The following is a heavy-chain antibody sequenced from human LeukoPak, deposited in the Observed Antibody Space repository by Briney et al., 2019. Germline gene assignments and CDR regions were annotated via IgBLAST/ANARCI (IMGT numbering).Heavy chain of an antibody. D-gene: IGHD4-17*01. CDR3: ARAYGDYPTQGAFDI. V-gene: IGHV4-31*03. J-gene: IGHJ3*02. Sequence: SETLSRTCTVSGGSISSGGYYWSWIRQHPGKGLEWIGYIYYSGSTYYNPSLKSRVTISVDTSKNQFSLKLSSVTAADTAVYYCARAYGDYPTQGAFDIWGQGTMVTVSS. CDR2: IYYSGST. CDR1: GGSISSGGYY.